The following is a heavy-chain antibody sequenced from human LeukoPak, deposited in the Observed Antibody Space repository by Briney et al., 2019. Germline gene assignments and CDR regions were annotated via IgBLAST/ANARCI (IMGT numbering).Heavy chain of an antibody. Sequence: SETLSLTCTVSGGSISSSSYYWGWIRQPPGKGLEWIGSIYYSGSTYYNPSLKSRVTISVDTSKNQFSLKLRSLTAADRALCYRASPRTVGVQFDYWGQGTLVTVSS. D-gene: IGHD4-23*01. V-gene: IGHV4-39*01. CDR2: IYYSGST. CDR3: ASPRTVGVQFDY. J-gene: IGHJ4*02. CDR1: GGSISSSSYY.